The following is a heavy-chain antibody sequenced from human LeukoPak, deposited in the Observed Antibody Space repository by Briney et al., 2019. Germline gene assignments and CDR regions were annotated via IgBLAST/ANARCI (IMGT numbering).Heavy chain of an antibody. Sequence: SETLSLTCTVSGGSISSYYWSWIRQPPGKGLEWIGYIYYSGSTNYNPSLKSRVTISVDTSKNQFSLKLSSVTAADTAVYYCAGRARVGSGWPYYYYGMDVWGQGTMVTVSS. D-gene: IGHD6-19*01. CDR1: GGSISSYY. J-gene: IGHJ6*02. CDR2: IYYSGST. CDR3: AGRARVGSGWPYYYYGMDV. V-gene: IGHV4-59*08.